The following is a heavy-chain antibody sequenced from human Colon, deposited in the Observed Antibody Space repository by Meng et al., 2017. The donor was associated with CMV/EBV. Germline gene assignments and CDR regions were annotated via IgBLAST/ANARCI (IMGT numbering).Heavy chain of an antibody. CDR1: GFTFSSYS. D-gene: IGHD2-2*02. CDR3: AKDGRYCSRASCYIPPGYFYGMDV. V-gene: IGHV3-23*01. CDR2: ISGSGSTT. Sequence: GGSLRLSCAASGFTFSSYSMNWVRQAPGKGLEWVAFISGSGSTTDYADSVKGRFTISRDNSKNMLHLQMDNLRAEDTAVYYCAKDGRYCSRASCYIPPGYFYGMDVWGQGTTVTVSS. J-gene: IGHJ6*02.